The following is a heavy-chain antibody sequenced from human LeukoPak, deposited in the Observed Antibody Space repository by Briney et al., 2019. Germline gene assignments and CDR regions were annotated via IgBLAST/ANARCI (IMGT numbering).Heavy chain of an antibody. Sequence: SETLSLTCTVSGGSISSGGFYWSWIRRHPGKVLEWIGYIYYSGSTSYNPSLKSRVTMSVDTSKNQFSLKLSSVTAADTAVYYCAREVIEDWFDPWGQGTLVTVSS. V-gene: IGHV4-31*03. CDR2: IYYSGST. CDR1: GGSISSGGFY. J-gene: IGHJ5*02. D-gene: IGHD2/OR15-2a*01. CDR3: AREVIEDWFDP.